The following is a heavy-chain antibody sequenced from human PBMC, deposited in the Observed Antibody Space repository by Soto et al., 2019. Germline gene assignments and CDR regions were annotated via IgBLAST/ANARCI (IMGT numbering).Heavy chain of an antibody. V-gene: IGHV4-59*08. J-gene: IGHJ5*02. CDR1: GGSISSYY. CDR3: ARRSDWSGTRYNWFDP. D-gene: IGHD3-3*01. CDR2: IYYSGST. Sequence: SETLSLTCTVSGGSISSYYWSWIRQPPGKGLEWIGYIYYSGSTNYNPSLKSRVTISVDTSKNQFSLKLSSVTAADTAVYYCARRSDWSGTRYNWFDPWGQGTLVTVSS.